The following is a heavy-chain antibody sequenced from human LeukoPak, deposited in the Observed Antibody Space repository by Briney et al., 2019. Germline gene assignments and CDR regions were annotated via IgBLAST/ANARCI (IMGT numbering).Heavy chain of an antibody. CDR2: ISYDGSNK. CDR1: GFTFSSYG. J-gene: IGHJ4*02. Sequence: GGSLRLSCAASGFTFSSYGMHWVRQAPGKGLEWVAVISYDGSNKYYADSVKGRFTISRDNSKNTLYLQMNSLRAEDTAVYYCAKLSGLAAAGFRVYFDYWGQGTLVTVSS. V-gene: IGHV3-30*18. CDR3: AKLSGLAAAGFRVYFDY. D-gene: IGHD6-13*01.